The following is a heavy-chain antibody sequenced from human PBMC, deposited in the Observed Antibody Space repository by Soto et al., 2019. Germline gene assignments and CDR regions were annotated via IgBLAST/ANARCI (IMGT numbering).Heavy chain of an antibody. CDR1: GFTFSSYG. D-gene: IGHD6-19*01. J-gene: IGHJ5*02. Sequence: QVQLVESGGGVVQPGRSLRLSCAASGFTFSSYGMHWVRQAPGKGLEWVAVIWDDGSNKYYGDSVKGRFTISRDNSKNRLYLQMNSLRAEDTAVYYCARGGAVAGINWFDPWGQGTLVAVAS. CDR2: IWDDGSNK. V-gene: IGHV3-33*01. CDR3: ARGGAVAGINWFDP.